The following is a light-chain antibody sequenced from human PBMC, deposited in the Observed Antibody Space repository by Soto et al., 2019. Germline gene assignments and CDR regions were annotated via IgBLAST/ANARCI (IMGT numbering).Light chain of an antibody. Sequence: IVLTQSPGTRSLSPGERATLSCRASQSVSSSYLAWYQQKPGQAPRLLIYGASSRATGIPDRFIGSGSGTDFTLTISRLEPEDFAVDDCQQYGSSWTFCQGTKVDIK. CDR3: QQYGSSWT. CDR2: GAS. V-gene: IGKV3-20*01. J-gene: IGKJ1*01. CDR1: QSVSSSY.